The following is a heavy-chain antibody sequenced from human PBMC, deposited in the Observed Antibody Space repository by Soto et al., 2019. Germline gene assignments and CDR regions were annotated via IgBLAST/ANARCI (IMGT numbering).Heavy chain of an antibody. CDR2: MYYSGTS. J-gene: IGHJ5*02. Sequence: SETLSLTCTVSGGSISDDTYYWGWIRQPPGKGLEWIGSMYYSGTSSYNPSLKSRVSMSVDTSKKQLSLRLTSVTAADTAVYYCARLHCHSLNCVPLDPWGQGTLVT. D-gene: IGHD1-1*01. CDR1: GGSISDDTYY. V-gene: IGHV4-39*01. CDR3: ARLHCHSLNCVPLDP.